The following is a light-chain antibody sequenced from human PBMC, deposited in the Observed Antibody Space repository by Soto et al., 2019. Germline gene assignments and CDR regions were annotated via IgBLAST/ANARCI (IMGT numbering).Light chain of an antibody. Sequence: DLQMTQSPSTPSASFGDRVTITCRASQSISSWLAWYQQRPGTDPNLLIYDASTLESGVPSRFSGSGSGTEFTLTISSLQPDDFATYYCQQYNSFGTFGQGTKVDIK. CDR3: QQYNSFGT. V-gene: IGKV1-5*01. CDR2: DAS. CDR1: QSISSW. J-gene: IGKJ1*01.